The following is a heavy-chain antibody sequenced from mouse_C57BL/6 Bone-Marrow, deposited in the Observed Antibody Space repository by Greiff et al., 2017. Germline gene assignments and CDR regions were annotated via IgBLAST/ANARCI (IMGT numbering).Heavy chain of an antibody. D-gene: IGHD1-1*01. V-gene: IGHV1-81*01. Sequence: QVQLQQSGAELARPGASVKLSCKASGYTFTSYGISWVKQRTGQGLEWIGEIYPRSGNTYYNEKFKGKATLTADKSSSTAYMELRSLTSEDSAVYFGARRSYYYGSSLYYYAMDYWGQGTSVTVSS. CDR3: ARRSYYYGSSLYYYAMDY. CDR1: GYTFTSYG. J-gene: IGHJ4*01. CDR2: IYPRSGNT.